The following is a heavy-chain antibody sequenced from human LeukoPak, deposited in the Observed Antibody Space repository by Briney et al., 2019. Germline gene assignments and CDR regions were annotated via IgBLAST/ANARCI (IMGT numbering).Heavy chain of an antibody. D-gene: IGHD2-15*01. CDR2: ISWDSGSI. CDR1: GFTFDDYA. CDR3: AKSRNVVVVADAFDI. J-gene: IGHJ3*02. Sequence: GGSLRLSCAASGFTFDDYAMHWVRQAPGKGLEWVSGISWDSGSIGYADSVKGRFTISRDNAKNSLYLQMNSLGAEDTALYYCAKSRNVVVVADAFDIWGQGTMVTVSS. V-gene: IGHV3-9*01.